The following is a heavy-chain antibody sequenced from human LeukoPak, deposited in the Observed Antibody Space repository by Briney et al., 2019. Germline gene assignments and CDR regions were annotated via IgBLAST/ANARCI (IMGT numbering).Heavy chain of an antibody. CDR1: GFPVRSRY. V-gene: IGHV3-53*01. Sequence: GGSLRLSCEVSGFPVRSRYMTWVRQPPGQGLEFVSVIYRGGTTYHIDSVKGRFTISRDISKSTMYLEMNNLRVEDTATYYCASLEGGPSDGRWGQGTLVIVSS. CDR3: ASLEGGPSDGR. J-gene: IGHJ4*02. CDR2: IYRGGTT. D-gene: IGHD3-3*01.